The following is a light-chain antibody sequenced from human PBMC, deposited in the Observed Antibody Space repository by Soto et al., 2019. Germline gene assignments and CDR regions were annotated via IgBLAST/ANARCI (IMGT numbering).Light chain of an antibody. CDR1: QSLSSSY. J-gene: IGKJ4*01. CDR3: QQFATSPLT. CDR2: GAS. V-gene: IGKV3-20*01. Sequence: ENVLPPSPGTLSLSPRARATLSCRASQSLSSSYLPCYQQKPGQAPRLLICGASSRATCIPARFSGSGYGTDFSLTISRLEPEDFAVYYCQQFATSPLTFGGGTKVDIK.